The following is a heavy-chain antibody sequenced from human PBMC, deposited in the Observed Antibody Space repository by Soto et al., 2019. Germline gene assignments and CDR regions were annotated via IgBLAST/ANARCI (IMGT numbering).Heavy chain of an antibody. CDR3: ARDKYCSGGSCRKNWFDP. J-gene: IGHJ5*02. V-gene: IGHV4-34*01. CDR2: INHSGST. D-gene: IGHD2-15*01. CDR1: GGSFSGYY. Sequence: PSETLSLTCAVYGGSFSGYYWSWIRQPPGKGLEWIGEINHSGSTNYNPSLKSRVTISVDTSKNQFSLKLSSVTAADTAVYYCARDKYCSGGSCRKNWFDPWGQGTLVTVSS.